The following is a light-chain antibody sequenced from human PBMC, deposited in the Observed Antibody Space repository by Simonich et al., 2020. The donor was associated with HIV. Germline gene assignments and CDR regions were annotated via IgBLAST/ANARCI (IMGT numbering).Light chain of an antibody. V-gene: IGKV3-15*01. CDR3: QQRNNWPLFT. CDR1: QSVSSN. CDR2: SAS. J-gene: IGKJ3*01. Sequence: EIVMTQSPATLSVSPGERATLSCRARQSVSSNLAWYQQKPGQAPRLLIYSASTRATGSPDKFSGSWSGTEFTLTISSLEPEDFAVYYCQQRNNWPLFTFGPGTKVDIK.